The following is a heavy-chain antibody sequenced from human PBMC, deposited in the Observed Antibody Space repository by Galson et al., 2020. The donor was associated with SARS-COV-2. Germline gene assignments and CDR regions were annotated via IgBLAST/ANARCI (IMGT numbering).Heavy chain of an antibody. D-gene: IGHD3-16*01. CDR1: GFSFSSYV. J-gene: IGHJ3*02. CDR2: ISHDGSGK. V-gene: IGHV3-30*03. CDR3: ARARGRRFGSFDDALDI. Sequence: GGSLRLSCEASGFSFSSYVMFWVRQIPGKGLEWVSAISHDGSGKNYGDSVKGRFTISRDNSESSVYLQMNRLRHEDTAVYYCARARGRRFGSFDDALDIWGQGTTVTVSS.